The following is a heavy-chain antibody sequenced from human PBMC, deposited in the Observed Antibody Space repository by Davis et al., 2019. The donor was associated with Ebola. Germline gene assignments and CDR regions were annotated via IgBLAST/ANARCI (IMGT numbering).Heavy chain of an antibody. D-gene: IGHD6-19*01. CDR2: IYYSGST. Sequence: MPSETLSLTCTVSGGSISSSSYYWGWIRQPPGKGLEWIGSIYYSGSTYYNPSLKSRVTISVDTSKNQFSLKLSSVTAADTAVYYCARGQWLVLWFDPWGQGTLVTVSS. CDR1: GGSISSSSYY. CDR3: ARGQWLVLWFDP. V-gene: IGHV4-39*07. J-gene: IGHJ5*02.